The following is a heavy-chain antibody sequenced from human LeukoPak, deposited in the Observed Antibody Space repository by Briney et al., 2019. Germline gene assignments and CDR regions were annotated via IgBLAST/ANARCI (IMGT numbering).Heavy chain of an antibody. Sequence: ASVKVSCKASGYSFTDYYMHWVRQAPGQGLEWMGWISPRSGDTSYAQKFQGRVTMTRDTSISTAYMELSRLRSDDTAVYYCAREAAYNWFDPWGQGTLVTVSS. CDR3: AREAAYNWFDP. V-gene: IGHV1-2*02. CDR2: ISPRSGDT. D-gene: IGHD6-13*01. J-gene: IGHJ5*02. CDR1: GYSFTDYY.